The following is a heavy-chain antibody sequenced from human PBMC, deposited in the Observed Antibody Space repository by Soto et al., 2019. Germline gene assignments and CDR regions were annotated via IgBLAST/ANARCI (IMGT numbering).Heavy chain of an antibody. D-gene: IGHD3-22*01. J-gene: IGHJ4*02. CDR3: ARGVYSYYDGSGYYTPNDY. V-gene: IGHV1-46*01. CDR1: GYTFTSYY. CDR2: INPSGGST. Sequence: ASVKVSCKASGYTFTSYYMHWVRQAPGQGLEWMGIINPSGGSTSYAQKFQGRVTMTRDTSTSTVYMELSSLRSEDTAVYYCARGVYSYYDGSGYYTPNDYWGQGTLVTVSS.